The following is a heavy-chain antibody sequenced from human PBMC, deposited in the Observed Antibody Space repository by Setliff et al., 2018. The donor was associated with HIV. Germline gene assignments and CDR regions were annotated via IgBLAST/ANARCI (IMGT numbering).Heavy chain of an antibody. CDR3: ARGASSYDYGDYRVLVY. Sequence: ASVKVSCKASGYPFIDHYVHWVRQAPGQEFEWMGWINPKSGATNYREKFQGRVSMTRDTSVRTVYMELSRLRSDDTAVYYCARGASSYDYGDYRVLVYWGQGSLVTVSS. CDR1: GYPFIDHY. CDR2: INPKSGAT. D-gene: IGHD4-17*01. J-gene: IGHJ4*02. V-gene: IGHV1-2*02.